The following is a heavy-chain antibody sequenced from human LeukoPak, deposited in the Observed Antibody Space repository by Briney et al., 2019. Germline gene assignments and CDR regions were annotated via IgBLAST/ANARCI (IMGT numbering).Heavy chain of an antibody. CDR2: ISRSGNAI. CDR1: GFTFSSYE. J-gene: IGHJ3*02. Sequence: PGGSLRLSCAASGFTFSSYEMNWVRQAPGKGLEWLSYISRSGNAIYYADSVKGRFTISRDNAKNSLYLQMNSLRAEDTAVYYCARGGSGATKDDAFDIWGQGTMVIVSS. V-gene: IGHV3-48*03. CDR3: ARGGSGATKDDAFDI. D-gene: IGHD3-10*01.